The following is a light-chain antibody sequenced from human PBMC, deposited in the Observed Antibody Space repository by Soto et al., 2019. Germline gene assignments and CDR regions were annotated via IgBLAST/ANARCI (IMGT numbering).Light chain of an antibody. Sequence: EIVMTQSPATLSVSPGERATLSCRASQSVSSNLAWYQQKPGQAPRLLIYGASTRATGIPARFSGSGSGTEFTLTISGLQSDAFAVYYCQQYNNWPQTFGQRTKVEIK. CDR1: QSVSSN. CDR2: GAS. V-gene: IGKV3-15*01. CDR3: QQYNNWPQT. J-gene: IGKJ1*01.